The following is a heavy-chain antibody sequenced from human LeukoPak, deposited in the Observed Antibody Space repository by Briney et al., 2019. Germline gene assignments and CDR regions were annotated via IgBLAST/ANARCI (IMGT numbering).Heavy chain of an antibody. V-gene: IGHV4-59*01. Sequence: PETLSLTCTVSGGSLSSYYWSWLRQPPGKGLEGIGYIYYSGSTNYNPSLKSRVTISVDTSKNQFSLKLSSVTAADTAVYYCAREGLLSNLYYYYMDVWGKGTTVTVSS. J-gene: IGHJ6*03. CDR2: IYYSGST. D-gene: IGHD4-11*01. CDR3: AREGLLSNLYYYYMDV. CDR1: GGSLSSYY.